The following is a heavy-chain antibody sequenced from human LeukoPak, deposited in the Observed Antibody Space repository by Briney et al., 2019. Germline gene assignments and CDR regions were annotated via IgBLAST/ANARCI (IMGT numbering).Heavy chain of an antibody. CDR2: MNPNSGNT. Sequence: ASVKVSCKASGYTFTSYDINWVRQATGQGLEWMGWMNPNSGNTGYAQKFQGRVTMTRNTSISTAYMELSSLRSEDTAVYYCAVGIYDILTGSYYFDYWGQGTLVTVSS. CDR3: AVGIYDILTGSYYFDY. CDR1: GYTFTSYD. J-gene: IGHJ4*02. D-gene: IGHD3-9*01. V-gene: IGHV1-8*01.